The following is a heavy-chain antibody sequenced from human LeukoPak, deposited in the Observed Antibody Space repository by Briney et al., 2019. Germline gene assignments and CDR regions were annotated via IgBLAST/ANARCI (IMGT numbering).Heavy chain of an antibody. CDR1: GGSISSYY. D-gene: IGHD3-3*01. CDR2: IYSSGST. CDR3: ARLFNYDFWSGYYPARYFDY. V-gene: IGHV4-59*08. J-gene: IGHJ4*02. Sequence: SETVSLTCTVSGGSISSYYWSWIRQPPGKGLEWIGYIYSSGSTNYNPSHKSRVTISVDTSKNQFSLKLSSVTAADTAVYYCARLFNYDFWSGYYPARYFDYWGQGTLVTLPS.